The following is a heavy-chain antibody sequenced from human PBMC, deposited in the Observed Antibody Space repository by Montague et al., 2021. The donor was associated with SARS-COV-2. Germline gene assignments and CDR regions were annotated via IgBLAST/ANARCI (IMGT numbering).Heavy chain of an antibody. J-gene: IGHJ5*02. D-gene: IGHD3-10*01. CDR1: GDSVSNDRYY. Sequence: SETLSLTCTVSGDSVSNDRYYWGWIRQSPGKGLEWIGTIYLLGNTYYSPSLKSRVTMSVDTSKNQLSLRLTSVTASDTAIYYCARSAMIRGVITSWFDPWGQGTLVTVSS. CDR3: ARSAMIRGVITSWFDP. V-gene: IGHV4-39*01. CDR2: IYLLGNT.